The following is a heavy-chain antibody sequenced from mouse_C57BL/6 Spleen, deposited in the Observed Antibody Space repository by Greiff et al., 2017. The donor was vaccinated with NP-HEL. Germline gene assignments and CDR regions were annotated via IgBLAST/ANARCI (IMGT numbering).Heavy chain of an antibody. CDR1: GFNIKDYY. D-gene: IGHD1-1*01. CDR2: IDPEDGET. V-gene: IGHV14-2*01. J-gene: IGHJ1*03. Sequence: EVQLQQSGAELVKPGASVKLSCTASGFNIKDYYMHWVKQRTEQGLEWIGRIDPEDGETKYAPKFQGKATITADTSSNTAYLQLSSLTSEDTAVYYCALITTVVAPSGGFDVWGTGTTVTVSS. CDR3: ALITTVVAPSGGFDV.